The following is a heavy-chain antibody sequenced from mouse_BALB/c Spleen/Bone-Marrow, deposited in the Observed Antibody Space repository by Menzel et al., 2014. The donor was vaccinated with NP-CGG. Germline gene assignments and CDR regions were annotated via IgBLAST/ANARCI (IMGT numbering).Heavy chain of an antibody. CDR2: IDPANGNT. J-gene: IGHJ3*01. CDR1: GFNIKDTY. CDR3: AKYYYGNSLFAY. V-gene: IGHV14-3*02. D-gene: IGHD1-1*01. Sequence: EVQLQESGAELVKPGASVKLSCTASGFNIKDTYMHWVKQRPEQGLEWTGRIDPANGNTKYDPKFQGKATITADTSSNTAYLQLSSLTSEDTAVYYCAKYYYGNSLFAYWGQGTLVTVSA.